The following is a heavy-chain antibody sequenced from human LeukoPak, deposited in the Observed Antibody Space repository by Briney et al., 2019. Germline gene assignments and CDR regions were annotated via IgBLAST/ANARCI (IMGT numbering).Heavy chain of an antibody. D-gene: IGHD3-10*01. CDR3: ARGPPQYYYGSGSYYNVDWFDP. CDR1: GGSFSGYY. CDR2: INHSGST. J-gene: IGHJ5*02. V-gene: IGHV4-34*01. Sequence: SETLSLTCAVYGGSFSGYYWSWIPQPPGKGLEWIGEINHSGSTNYNPSLKSRVTISVDTSKNQFSLKLSSVTAADTAVYYCARGPPQYYYGSGSYYNVDWFDPWGQGTLVTVSS.